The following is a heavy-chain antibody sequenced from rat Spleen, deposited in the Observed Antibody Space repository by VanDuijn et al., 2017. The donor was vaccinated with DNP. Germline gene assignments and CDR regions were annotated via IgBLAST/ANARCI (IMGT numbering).Heavy chain of an antibody. V-gene: IGHV5S10*01. CDR1: GFTFSDYD. CDR3: TTDPIAGY. D-gene: IGHD1-2*01. Sequence: EVQLVESGGGLVQPGRSLKLSCAASGFTFSDYDMAWVRQAPKKGLEWVATISYDGSSTYYRDSVKGRFTISRDNAKSTLYLQMDSLRSEDTATYYCTTDPIAGYWGQGVMVTVSS. CDR2: ISYDGSST. J-gene: IGHJ2*01.